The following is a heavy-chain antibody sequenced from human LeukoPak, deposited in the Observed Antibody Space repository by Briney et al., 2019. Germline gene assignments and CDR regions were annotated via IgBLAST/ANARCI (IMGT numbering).Heavy chain of an antibody. V-gene: IGHV3-48*02. Sequence: GGSLRLSCAASGFPFSSYSMDWVRQAPGKGLEWVSYISSSSSTIYYADSVKGRFTISRDNAKNSLYLQMNSLRDDDTAVYYCATVRSASHLGEWGQGTLVTVSS. CDR1: GFPFSSYS. CDR2: ISSSSSTI. D-gene: IGHD3-16*01. CDR3: ATVRSASHLGE. J-gene: IGHJ4*02.